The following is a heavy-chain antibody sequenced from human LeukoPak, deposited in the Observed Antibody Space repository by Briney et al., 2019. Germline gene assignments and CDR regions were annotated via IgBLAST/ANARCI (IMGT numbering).Heavy chain of an antibody. D-gene: IGHD2-2*01. V-gene: IGHV4-61*02. CDR1: GRSISSGSYY. CDR3: AREVDCSSTSCYAFIDY. Sequence: SQTLSLTYTVSGRSISSGSYYWSWIRKPAGKGLEWIGRIYTSGSTNYNPSLKSRVTISVDTSKNQFSLKLSSVTAADTAVYYCAREVDCSSTSCYAFIDYWGQGTLVTVSS. CDR2: IYTSGST. J-gene: IGHJ4*02.